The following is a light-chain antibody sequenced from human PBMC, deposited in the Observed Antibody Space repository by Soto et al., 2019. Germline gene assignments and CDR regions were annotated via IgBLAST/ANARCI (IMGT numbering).Light chain of an antibody. V-gene: IGKV3-15*01. CDR3: QEYIHWPPET. Sequence: EIVVTQSPATLSASPGERVTLSCRASHFVSSRLAWYQQRPGQVPRLLIYDTSTRAPGISARFSGSGSGTEFTLTISSLQSDAFAVYYGQEYIHWPPETFGRGTTVEIK. CDR2: DTS. CDR1: HFVSSR. J-gene: IGKJ4*01.